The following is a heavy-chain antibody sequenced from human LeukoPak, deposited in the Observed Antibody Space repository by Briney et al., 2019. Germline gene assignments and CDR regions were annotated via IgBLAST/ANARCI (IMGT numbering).Heavy chain of an antibody. D-gene: IGHD2-2*01. CDR1: GGSFSGYY. J-gene: IGHJ6*03. Sequence: PSETLSLTCAVYGGSFSGYYWSWIRQPPGKGLEWIGEINHSGSTNYNPSLKSRVTISVDTSKNQFSLKLSSVTAADTAVYYCARGRYCSSTSCYRYYYHMDVWGKGTTVTVSS. V-gene: IGHV4-34*01. CDR3: ARGRYCSSTSCYRYYYHMDV. CDR2: INHSGST.